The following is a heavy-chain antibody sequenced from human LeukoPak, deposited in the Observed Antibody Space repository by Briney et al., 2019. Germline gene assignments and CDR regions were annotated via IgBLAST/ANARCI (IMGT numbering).Heavy chain of an antibody. CDR2: FDPEDGET. D-gene: IGHD3-22*01. CDR1: GYTLTELS. CDR3: ATDYYYDSSGYYDS. J-gene: IGHJ5*02. Sequence: ASVKVSCKVSGYTLTELSMHWVRQAPGKGLEWMGGFDPEDGETIYAQKFQGRVTMTEDTSTDTAYMELSSLRSEDTAGYYCATDYYYDSSGYYDSWGQGTLVTVSS. V-gene: IGHV1-24*01.